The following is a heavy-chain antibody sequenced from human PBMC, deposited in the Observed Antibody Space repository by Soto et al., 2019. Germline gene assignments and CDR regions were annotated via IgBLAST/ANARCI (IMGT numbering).Heavy chain of an antibody. CDR3: GRYGGDLGLEY. D-gene: IGHD2-21*02. Sequence: SDTLSLTCIISGASIRRNYWSWIRQPPGKGLEWIGYIYYSGNTDCNPSLKSRVTISLDTSKHQFSLNLSSVTAADTAVYYCGRYGGDLGLEYWGQGTLVTVS. V-gene: IGHV4-59*01. J-gene: IGHJ4*02. CDR1: GASIRRNY. CDR2: IYYSGNT.